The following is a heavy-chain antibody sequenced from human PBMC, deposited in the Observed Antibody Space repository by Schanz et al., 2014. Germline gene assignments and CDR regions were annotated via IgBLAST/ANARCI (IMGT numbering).Heavy chain of an antibody. Sequence: EVQLVESGGGLIQPGGSLRLSCAVSGFTVNTNYMSWVRQAPGKGLEWISSMYINSGSTQYADSVKGRFIISRDNAKNSLYLQMNSLRVEDTAVYYCARSMIIVDKAFDYWGQGTLVTVS. CDR3: ARSMIIVDKAFDY. CDR2: MYINSGST. J-gene: IGHJ4*02. D-gene: IGHD3-22*01. CDR1: GFTVNTNY. V-gene: IGHV3-53*01.